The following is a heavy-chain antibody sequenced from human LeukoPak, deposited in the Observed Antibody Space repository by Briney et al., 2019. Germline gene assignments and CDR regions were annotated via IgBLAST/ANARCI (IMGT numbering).Heavy chain of an antibody. Sequence: GSLRLSCAASGFTFSSYAMSWVRQAPGKGLEWIGEINHSGSTNYNPSLKSRVTISVDTSKNQFSLKLSSVTAADTAVYYCARLPLYYDFWSGYYKDYWGQGTLVTVSS. CDR2: INHSGST. J-gene: IGHJ4*02. V-gene: IGHV4-34*01. CDR3: ARLPLYYDFWSGYYKDY. D-gene: IGHD3-3*01. CDR1: GFTFSSYA.